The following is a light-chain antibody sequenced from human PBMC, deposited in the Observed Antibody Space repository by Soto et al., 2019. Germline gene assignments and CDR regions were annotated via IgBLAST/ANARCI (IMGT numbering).Light chain of an antibody. CDR3: QQYGSSPRT. CDR1: QSVSSSY. Sequence: EIVLTKYPGTLSLSPGERATLSCRASQSVSSSYLGWYQQKPGQAPRLLMYGASSRATGIPERFSGSGSGTDFTLTISRLEPEDFAVYYCQQYGSSPRTFGQGTKVDI. J-gene: IGKJ1*01. CDR2: GAS. V-gene: IGKV3-20*01.